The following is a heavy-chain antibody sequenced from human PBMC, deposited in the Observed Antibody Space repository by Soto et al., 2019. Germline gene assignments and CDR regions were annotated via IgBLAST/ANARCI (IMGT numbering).Heavy chain of an antibody. CDR2: IYYSGST. Sequence: SETLSLTCAVSGGSISSGGYSWSWIRQPPGKGLEWIGYIYYSGSTYYNPSLKSRVTISVDRSKNQFSLKLSSVTAADTAVYYCARRYGYSFDYWGQGTLVTVSS. CDR3: ARRYGYSFDY. J-gene: IGHJ4*02. D-gene: IGHD1-1*01. CDR1: GGSISSGGYS. V-gene: IGHV4-30-2*02.